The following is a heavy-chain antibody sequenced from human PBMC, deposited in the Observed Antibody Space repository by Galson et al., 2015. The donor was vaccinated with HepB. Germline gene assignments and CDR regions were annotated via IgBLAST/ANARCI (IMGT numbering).Heavy chain of an antibody. CDR2: ISYDGSNK. CDR3: AKETHGYGLGY. J-gene: IGHJ4*02. CDR1: GFTFSSYA. V-gene: IGHV3-30-3*01. D-gene: IGHD5-12*01. Sequence: SLRLSCAASGFTFSSYAMHWVRQAPGKGLEWVAVISYDGSNKYYADSVKGRLTISRDNSKNTLFVQMNSLRAEDTAVYYCAKETHGYGLGYWGQGTLVIVSS.